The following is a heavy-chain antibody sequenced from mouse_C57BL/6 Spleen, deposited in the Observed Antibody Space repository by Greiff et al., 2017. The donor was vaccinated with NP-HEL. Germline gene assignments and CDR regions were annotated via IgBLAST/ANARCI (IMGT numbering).Heavy chain of an antibody. J-gene: IGHJ2*01. CDR2: IYPGDGDT. D-gene: IGHD4-1*01. V-gene: IGHV1-82*01. Sequence: QVQLKQSGPELVKPGASVKISCKASGYAFSSSWMNWVKQRPGKGLKWIGRIYPGDGDTNYNGKFKGKATLTADKSSSTAYMQLSSLTSEDSAVYFCARNWDYFDYWGQGTTLTVSS. CDR1: GYAFSSSW. CDR3: ARNWDYFDY.